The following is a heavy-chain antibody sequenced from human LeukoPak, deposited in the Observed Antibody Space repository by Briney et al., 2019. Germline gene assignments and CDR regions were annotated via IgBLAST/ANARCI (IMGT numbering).Heavy chain of an antibody. Sequence: ASVKVSCKASGYTFTDYYMHWVRQAPGQGLEWMGWINPNSGGTNYAQKFQGRVTITRNTSISTAYMELSSLRSEDTAVYYCARGKLRRAAAGTAWFDPWGQGTLVTVSS. D-gene: IGHD6-13*01. V-gene: IGHV1-2*02. CDR1: GYTFTDYY. J-gene: IGHJ5*02. CDR2: INPNSGGT. CDR3: ARGKLRRAAAGTAWFDP.